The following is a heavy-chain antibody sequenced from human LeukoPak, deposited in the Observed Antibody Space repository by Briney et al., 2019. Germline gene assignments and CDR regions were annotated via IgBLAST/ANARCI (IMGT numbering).Heavy chain of an antibody. CDR3: ARGQWGYYDSSGYLNY. J-gene: IGHJ4*02. CDR2: INPSGGST. CDR1: GYTFTSYY. V-gene: IGHV1-46*01. D-gene: IGHD3-22*01. Sequence: ASVKVSCKASGYTFTSYYMHWVRQAPGQGLEWMGIINPSGGSTSYAQKFQGRVTMTTDTSTSTAYMELRSLRSDDTAVYYCARGQWGYYDSSGYLNYWGQGTLVTVSS.